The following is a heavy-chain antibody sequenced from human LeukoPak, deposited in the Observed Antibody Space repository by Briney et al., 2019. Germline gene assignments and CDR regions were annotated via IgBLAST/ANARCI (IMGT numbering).Heavy chain of an antibody. CDR1: GFTFSDHA. V-gene: IGHV3-13*01. J-gene: IGHJ4*02. D-gene: IGHD2-15*01. CDR2: VGIAADT. Sequence: SGGSLRLSCAASGFTFSDHAMHWVRQAPGKGLEWVSAVGIAADTFYPGSVKGRFTISRENAKNSLYLQMNSLRAEDTAVYYCARDRLDIVVVVAATSFDYWGQGTLVTVSS. CDR3: ARDRLDIVVVVAATSFDY.